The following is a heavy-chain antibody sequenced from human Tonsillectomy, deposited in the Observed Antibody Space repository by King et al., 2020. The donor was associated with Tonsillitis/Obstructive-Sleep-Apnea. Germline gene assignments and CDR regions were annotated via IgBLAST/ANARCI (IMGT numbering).Heavy chain of an antibody. J-gene: IGHJ2*01. Sequence: QLVQSGGGVVQPGRSLRLSCAASGFTFSSYGMHWVRQAPGKGLEWVAVIWYDGSNKYYADSVKGRFTISRDNSKNTLYLQMNSLRAEDTAVYYCAKTVTTFSAEYWYFVLWGRGTLVTVSS. V-gene: IGHV3-33*06. CDR2: IWYDGSNK. D-gene: IGHD4-17*01. CDR1: GFTFSSYG. CDR3: AKTVTTFSAEYWYFVL.